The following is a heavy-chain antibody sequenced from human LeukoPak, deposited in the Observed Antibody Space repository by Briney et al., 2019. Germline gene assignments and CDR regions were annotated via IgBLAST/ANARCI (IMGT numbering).Heavy chain of an antibody. D-gene: IGHD3-10*01. CDR3: ARIARFGESIAFGY. Sequence: SGPTLVNPTQTPTLTCTFSGFSLSTSGMCVSWIRQPPGKALEWLALIDWDDDKYYSTSLKTRLTISKDTSKNQVVLTMTNMDPVDTATYYCARIARFGESIAFGYWGQGTLVTVSS. CDR2: IDWDDDK. J-gene: IGHJ4*02. CDR1: GFSLSTSGMC. V-gene: IGHV2-70*01.